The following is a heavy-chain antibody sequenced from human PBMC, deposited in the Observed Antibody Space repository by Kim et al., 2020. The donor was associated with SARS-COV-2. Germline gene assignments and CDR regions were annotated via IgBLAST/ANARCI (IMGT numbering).Heavy chain of an antibody. V-gene: IGHV1-46*01. CDR3: ARGFVTMIVRQEVSYFQH. CDR1: GYTFTSYY. J-gene: IGHJ1*01. D-gene: IGHD3-22*01. Sequence: ASVKVSCKASGYTFTSYYMHWVRQAPGQGLEWMGIINPSGGSTSYAQKFQGRVTMTRDTSTSTVYMELSSLRSEDTAVYYCARGFVTMIVRQEVSYFQHWGQGTLVTVSS. CDR2: INPSGGST.